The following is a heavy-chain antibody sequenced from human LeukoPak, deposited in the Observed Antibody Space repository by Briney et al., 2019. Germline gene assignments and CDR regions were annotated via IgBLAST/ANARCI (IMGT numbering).Heavy chain of an antibody. CDR2: IKQDGSER. D-gene: IGHD3-3*01. CDR1: GFTFSIYW. J-gene: IGHJ4*02. Sequence: GGSLRLSCAASGFTFSIYWMSWVRQAPGKGLEWVANIKQDGSERYYVDSVKGRFTLSRDNAKNSLLPQMNSLRAEDTAMYYCARATGNYDLGWGQGTLVTVS. CDR3: ARATGNYDLG. V-gene: IGHV3-7*01.